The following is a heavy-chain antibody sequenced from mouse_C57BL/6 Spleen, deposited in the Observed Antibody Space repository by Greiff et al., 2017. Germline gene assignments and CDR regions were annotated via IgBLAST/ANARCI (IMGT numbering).Heavy chain of an antibody. D-gene: IGHD1-1*01. V-gene: IGHV1-80*01. CDR1: GYAFSSYW. CDR3: ARSDSRGAIDY. Sequence: VQLKQSGAELVKPGASVKISCKASGYAFSSYWMNWVKQRPGKGLEWIGQIYPGDGDTNYNGKFKGKATLTADKSSSTAYMQLSSLTSEDSAVYFCARSDSRGAIDYWGQGTSVTVSS. J-gene: IGHJ4*01. CDR2: IYPGDGDT.